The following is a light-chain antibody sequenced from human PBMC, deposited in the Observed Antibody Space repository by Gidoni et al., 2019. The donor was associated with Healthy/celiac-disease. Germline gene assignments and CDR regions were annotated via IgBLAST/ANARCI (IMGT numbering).Light chain of an antibody. V-gene: IGKV3-11*01. CDR1: QSVSSY. CDR2: DAS. Sequence: EIVLTQSPATLSLSPGERSTLSCRASQSVSSYLAWYQQKPGQAHRLLIYDASNRATGIPARFSGGGSGTDFTLTISSLEPEDFAVYYCQQRSNWPSFTFGPGTKVDIK. J-gene: IGKJ3*01. CDR3: QQRSNWPSFT.